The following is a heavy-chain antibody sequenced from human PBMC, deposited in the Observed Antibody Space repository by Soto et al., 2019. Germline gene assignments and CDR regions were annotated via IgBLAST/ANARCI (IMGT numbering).Heavy chain of an antibody. CDR3: SRHPTRPFAGDD. Sequence: QLQLQESGPGLVKPSETLSLTCTVSGASISSPTYYWGWIRQPPGKELEWLGSIYYSGTTHYNSSLKSRVTISVDIPKMQFSLNLTSVTAADTAMYYCSRHPTRPFAGDDCGQGTLVIVSS. CDR1: GASISSPTYY. J-gene: IGHJ4*02. CDR2: IYYSGTT. D-gene: IGHD1-1*01. V-gene: IGHV4-39*01.